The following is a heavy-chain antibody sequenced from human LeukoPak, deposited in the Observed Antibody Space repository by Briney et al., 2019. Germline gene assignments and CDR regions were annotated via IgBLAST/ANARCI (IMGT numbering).Heavy chain of an antibody. CDR3: AKDIDWLAFED. D-gene: IGHD6-19*01. Sequence: GGSLRLSCAASGFTFSSHWMSWVRQAPGKGLEGVANIKKDGSEKYYVDSVRGRFTISRDNAKTSLYLQMNSLRVEDTALYYCAKDIDWLAFEDWGQGTLVTVSS. J-gene: IGHJ4*02. CDR2: IKKDGSEK. V-gene: IGHV3-7*03. CDR1: GFTFSSHW.